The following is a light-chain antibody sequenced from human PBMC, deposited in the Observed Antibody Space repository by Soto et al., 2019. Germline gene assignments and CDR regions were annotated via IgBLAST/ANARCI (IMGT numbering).Light chain of an antibody. CDR2: LNSDGSH. V-gene: IGLV4-69*01. CDR3: QTWGTGIAV. Sequence: QLVLTQSPSASASLGAWVKLTCTLSSGHSSYAIAWHQQQPEKGPRYLMKLNSDGSHSKGDGIPDRFSGSSSGAERYLTISSLQSEDEADYYCQTWGTGIAVFGGGTQLTVL. CDR1: SGHSSYA. J-gene: IGLJ7*01.